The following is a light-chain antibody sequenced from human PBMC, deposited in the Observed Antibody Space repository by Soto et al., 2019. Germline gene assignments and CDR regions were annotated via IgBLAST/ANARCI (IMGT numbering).Light chain of an antibody. Sequence: IQMTQSPSTLSASVGDRVTITCRASESIDSWLAWHQQKPGRAPKLLISKASSLESGVPSRFSGSGFGTEFTLTITSLQPDDFATYYCQQYKSYRAFGQGSMVDVK. CDR2: KAS. CDR3: QQYKSYRA. J-gene: IGKJ1*01. CDR1: ESIDSW. V-gene: IGKV1-5*03.